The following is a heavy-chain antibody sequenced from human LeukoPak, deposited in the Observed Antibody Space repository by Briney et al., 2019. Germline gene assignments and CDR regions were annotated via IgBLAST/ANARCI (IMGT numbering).Heavy chain of an antibody. CDR3: ARAEINDYSRY. CDR1: GYSFTGYY. V-gene: IGHV1-2*02. D-gene: IGHD4-11*01. CDR2: INPNSGDT. Sequence: ASVKVSCKASGYSFTGYYMHWVRQAPGQGLEWMGWINPNSGDTKYAQKFQGRVTMTRDTSISTAYMELSRLRSDDTAVYYCARAEINDYSRYWGQGIPVIVSS. J-gene: IGHJ4*02.